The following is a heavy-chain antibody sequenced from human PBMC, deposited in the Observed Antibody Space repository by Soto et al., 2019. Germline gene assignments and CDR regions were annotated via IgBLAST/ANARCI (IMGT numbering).Heavy chain of an antibody. CDR2: ISGSGGST. CDR1: GFTFSSYA. J-gene: IGHJ4*02. V-gene: IGHV3-23*01. CDR3: AKDRTVTNTYYFDX. Sequence: PGGSLRLSCAASGFTFSSYAMSWARQAPGKGLEWVSSISGSGGSTYYADSVKGRFTISRDNSKNTLYLQMNSLRAEDTAVYYCAKDRTVTNTYYFDXWGQGTLVTVSX. D-gene: IGHD4-17*01.